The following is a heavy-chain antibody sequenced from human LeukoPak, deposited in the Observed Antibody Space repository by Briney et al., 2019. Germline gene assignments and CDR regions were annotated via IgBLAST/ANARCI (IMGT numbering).Heavy chain of an antibody. J-gene: IGHJ4*02. D-gene: IGHD3-10*01. V-gene: IGHV1-8*01. Sequence: ASAKVSCKASVYTFTRYDINWVRQATGQGLEWMGWMNPNSGNTGYAQKFQGRATMTRNTSISTAYMELSSLRSEDTAVYCWARFPWGGVLVRGVLWGQGTLVTVSS. CDR1: VYTFTRYD. CDR3: ARFPWGGVLVRGVL. CDR2: MNPNSGNT.